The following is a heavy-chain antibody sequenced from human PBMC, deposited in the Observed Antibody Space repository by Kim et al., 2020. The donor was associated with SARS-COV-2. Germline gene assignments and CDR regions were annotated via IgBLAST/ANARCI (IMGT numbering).Heavy chain of an antibody. V-gene: IGHV4-4*02. J-gene: IGHJ4*02. D-gene: IGHD3-16*01. CDR2: IYHSGST. CDR3: ASFGWKGWTVGY. Sequence: ETLSLTCAVSGGSISSSNWWSWVRQPPGKGLEWIGEIYHSGSTNYNPSLKSRVTISVDKSKNQFSLKLSSVTAADTAVYYCASFGWKGWTVGYWGQGTLVTVSS. CDR1: GGSISSSNW.